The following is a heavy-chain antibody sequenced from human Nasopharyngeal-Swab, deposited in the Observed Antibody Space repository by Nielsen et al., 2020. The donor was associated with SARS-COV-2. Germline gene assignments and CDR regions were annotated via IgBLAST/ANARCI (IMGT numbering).Heavy chain of an antibody. CDR1: GGSISSSSYY. CDR2: IYYSGST. Sequence: SDTLSLTCTVPGGSISSSSYYWGWIRQPPGKGLEWIGSIYYSGSTYYNPSLKSRVTISVDTSKNQFSLKLGSVTAADTAVYYCASSPFRITIFGVVHGRWFVP. J-gene: IGHJ5*02. CDR3: ASSPFRITIFGVVHGRWFVP. V-gene: IGHV4-39*01. D-gene: IGHD3-3*01.